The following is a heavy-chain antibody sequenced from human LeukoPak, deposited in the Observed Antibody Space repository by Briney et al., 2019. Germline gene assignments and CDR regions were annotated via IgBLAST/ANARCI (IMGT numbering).Heavy chain of an antibody. CDR2: IYYSGST. CDR3: ARENYYGSAKVNAFGI. CDR1: GGSISSGGYY. Sequence: SETLSLTCTVSGGSISSGGYYWSWIRQHPGKGLEWIGYIYYSGSTYYNPSLKSRVTISVDTSKNQFSLKLSSVTAADTAVYYCARENYYGSAKVNAFGIWGQGTMVTVSS. V-gene: IGHV4-31*03. J-gene: IGHJ3*02. D-gene: IGHD3-10*01.